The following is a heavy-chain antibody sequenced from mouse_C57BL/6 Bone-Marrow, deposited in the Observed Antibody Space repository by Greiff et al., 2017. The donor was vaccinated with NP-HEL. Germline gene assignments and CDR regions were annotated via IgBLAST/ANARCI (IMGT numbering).Heavy chain of an antibody. CDR2: ISTGGSYT. V-gene: IGHV5-6*01. CDR1: GFTFSSYG. Sequence: EVMLVESGGDLVKPGGSLKLSCAASGFTFSSYGMSWVRQTPGKRLEWVATISTGGSYTYYPDSVKGRFTISRDNAKNTLYLQMSSLKSGDTAMYYCARQRGFHWYFDVWGTGTTVTVAS. CDR3: ARQRGFHWYFDV. J-gene: IGHJ1*03.